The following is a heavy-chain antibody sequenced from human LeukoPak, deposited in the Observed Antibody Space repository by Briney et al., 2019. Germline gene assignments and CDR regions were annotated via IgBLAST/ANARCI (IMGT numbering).Heavy chain of an antibody. Sequence: PGGSLRLSCAASGFTFSSYAMSWVRQAPGKGLEWVSSISSSSTYKYYAGLAKGRFTISRDNAKNSLDLQMNSLRAEDTAVYYCARVGYGSGSLDYWGQGTLVTVSS. J-gene: IGHJ4*02. CDR2: ISSSSTYK. CDR1: GFTFSSYA. CDR3: ARVGYGSGSLDY. V-gene: IGHV3-21*01. D-gene: IGHD3-10*01.